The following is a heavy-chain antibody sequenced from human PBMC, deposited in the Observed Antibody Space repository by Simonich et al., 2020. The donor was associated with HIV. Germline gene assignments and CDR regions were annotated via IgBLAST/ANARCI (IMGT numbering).Heavy chain of an antibody. Sequence: VQLVESGGDLVKPGGSLRLSCAASGFTFSDYYMSWIRQAPGKGLEWVSYISSSGSIKYYADSVKGRFTISRDNAKNSLYLQMNSLRSEDTAVYYCARADESYSFWSGYYSYNGMDVWGQGTTVTVS. CDR3: ARADESYSFWSGYYSYNGMDV. J-gene: IGHJ6*02. CDR1: GFTFSDYY. D-gene: IGHD3-3*01. CDR2: ISSSGSIK. V-gene: IGHV3-11*01.